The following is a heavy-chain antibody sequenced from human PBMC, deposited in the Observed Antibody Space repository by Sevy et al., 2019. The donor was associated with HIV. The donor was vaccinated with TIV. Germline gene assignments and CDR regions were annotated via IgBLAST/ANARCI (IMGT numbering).Heavy chain of an antibody. V-gene: IGHV3-48*03. D-gene: IGHD2-15*01. CDR1: GFTFSSYE. CDR2: ISSSGSTI. CDR3: ARLGVVVVAATPNWFDP. J-gene: IGHJ5*02. Sequence: GGSLRLSCAASGFTFSSYEMNWVRQAPGKGLEWVSYISSSGSTIYYANSVKGRFTISRDNAKNSLYLQMNSLRAEDTAVYYCARLGVVVVAATPNWFDPWGQGTLVTVSS.